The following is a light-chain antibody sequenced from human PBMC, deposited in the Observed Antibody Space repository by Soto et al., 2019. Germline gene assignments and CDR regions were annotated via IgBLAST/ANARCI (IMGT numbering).Light chain of an antibody. V-gene: IGKV3-11*01. CDR1: QSVSSY. J-gene: IGKJ5*01. CDR3: QHRSNWPST. CDR2: DAS. Sequence: EIVLTQSPATLSLSPGEVAPVCRRASQSVSSYLAWYQQKPGQAPRLLIYDASNRATGIPARFSGSGSGTDFTLTISSLEPEDFAVYYCQHRSNWPSTFGQGTRLEIK.